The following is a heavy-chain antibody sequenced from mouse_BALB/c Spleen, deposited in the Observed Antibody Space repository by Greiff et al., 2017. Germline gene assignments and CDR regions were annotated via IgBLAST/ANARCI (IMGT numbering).Heavy chain of an antibody. J-gene: IGHJ4*01. Sequence: QVQLQQSAAELARPGASVKMSCKASGYTFTSYTMHWVKQRPGQGLEWIGYINPSSGYTEYNQKFKDKTTLTADKSSSTAYMQLSSLTSEDSAVYYCARRNSYAMDYWGQGTSVTVSS. CDR3: ARRNSYAMDY. CDR2: INPSSGYT. CDR1: GYTFTSYT. V-gene: IGHV1-4*02.